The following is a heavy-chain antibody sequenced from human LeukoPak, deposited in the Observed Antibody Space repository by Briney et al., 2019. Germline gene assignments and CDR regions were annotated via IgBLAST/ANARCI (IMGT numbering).Heavy chain of an antibody. V-gene: IGHV1-69*13. D-gene: IGHD3-22*01. CDR3: AREDYYDSSGYPDY. CDR2: IIPIFGTA. Sequence: RASVKVSCKASGGTFSSYAISWVRQAPGQGLEWMGGIIPIFGTANYAQKFQGRVTITADESTSTAYMELSSLRSEDTAVYYCAREDYYDSSGYPDYWGQGTLVTVSS. CDR1: GGTFSSYA. J-gene: IGHJ4*02.